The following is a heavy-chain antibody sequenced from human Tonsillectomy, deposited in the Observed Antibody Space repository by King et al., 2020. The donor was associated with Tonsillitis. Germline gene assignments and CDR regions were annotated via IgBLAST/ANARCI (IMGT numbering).Heavy chain of an antibody. J-gene: IGHJ4*02. CDR1: GGSISSYS. Sequence: VQLQESGPGLVKPSETLSLTCTVSGGSISSYSWSWIRQPAGMGLEWIGRIYASGSTNYNPSLKSRVTMSVDTSKNQFSLSLSSVTAADTAVYYCARSVYSSGWFSDYWGQGTLVTVSS. CDR3: ARSVYSSGWFSDY. CDR2: IYASGST. V-gene: IGHV4-4*07. D-gene: IGHD6-19*01.